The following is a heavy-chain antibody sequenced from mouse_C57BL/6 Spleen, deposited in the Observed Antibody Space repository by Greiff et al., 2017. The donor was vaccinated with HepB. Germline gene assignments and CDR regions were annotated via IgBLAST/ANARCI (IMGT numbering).Heavy chain of an antibody. CDR1: GYSFTSYY. CDR2: IYPGSGNT. Sequence: VQLQQSGPELVKPGASVKISCKASGYSFTSYYIHWVKQRPGQGLEWIGWIYPGSGNTKYNEKFKGKATLTADTSSSTAYMQLSSLTSEDSAVYYCEGYDYDAAWFAYWGQGTLVTVSA. J-gene: IGHJ3*01. CDR3: EGYDYDAAWFAY. D-gene: IGHD2-4*01. V-gene: IGHV1-66*01.